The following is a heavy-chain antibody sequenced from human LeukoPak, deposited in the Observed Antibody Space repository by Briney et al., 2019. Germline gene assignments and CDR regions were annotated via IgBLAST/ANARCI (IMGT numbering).Heavy chain of an antibody. CDR2: IYTSGST. Sequence: PSETLSLTCAVSGGSISSSNWWSWIRQPAGKGLEWIGRIYTSGSTNYNPSLKSRVTMSVDTSKNQFSLKLSSVTVADTAVYYCARVRWFGESHYFDYWGQGTLVTVSS. CDR1: GGSISSSNW. J-gene: IGHJ4*02. V-gene: IGHV4-4*07. CDR3: ARVRWFGESHYFDY. D-gene: IGHD3-10*01.